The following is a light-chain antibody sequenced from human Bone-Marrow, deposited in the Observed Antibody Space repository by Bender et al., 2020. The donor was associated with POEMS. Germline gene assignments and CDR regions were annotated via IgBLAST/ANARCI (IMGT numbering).Light chain of an antibody. Sequence: QSVLTQSPSASGTPGQRVTISCSGSSSNIGTNPVNWYQQLPGTAPKLLISINNQRPSGVPDRFSGSKSGTSASLAISGLQSEDEADYYCAAWEDSLNGWVFGGGTKLTVL. CDR3: AAWEDSLNGWV. V-gene: IGLV1-44*01. J-gene: IGLJ3*02. CDR1: SSNIGTNP. CDR2: INN.